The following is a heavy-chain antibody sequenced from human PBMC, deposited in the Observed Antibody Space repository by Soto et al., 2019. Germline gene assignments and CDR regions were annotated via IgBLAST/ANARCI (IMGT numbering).Heavy chain of an antibody. CDR2: ISYDGSNK. CDR3: AKDIVVVPAANYYYYYGMDV. D-gene: IGHD2-2*01. Sequence: GGSLRLSCAAPGFTFSSYGMHWVRQAPGKGLEWVAVISYDGSNKYYADSVKGRFTISRDNSKNTLYLQMNSLRAEDTAVYYCAKDIVVVPAANYYYYYGMDVWGQGTTVTVSS. J-gene: IGHJ6*02. CDR1: GFTFSSYG. V-gene: IGHV3-30*18.